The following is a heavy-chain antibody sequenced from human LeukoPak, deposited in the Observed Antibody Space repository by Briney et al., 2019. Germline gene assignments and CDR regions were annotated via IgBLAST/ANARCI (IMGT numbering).Heavy chain of an antibody. CDR2: IKQDGSEK. CDR3: ARRKYYYDSSGYYQRIDAFDI. D-gene: IGHD3-22*01. J-gene: IGHJ3*02. V-gene: IGHV3-7*01. CDR1: GFIFSSYW. Sequence: PGGSLRLSCAASGFIFSSYWMSWVRQAPGKGLEWVANIKQDGSEKYYVDSVKGRFTISRDNAKNSLYLQMNSLRAEDTAVYYCARRKYYYDSSGYYQRIDAFDIWGQGTMVTVSS.